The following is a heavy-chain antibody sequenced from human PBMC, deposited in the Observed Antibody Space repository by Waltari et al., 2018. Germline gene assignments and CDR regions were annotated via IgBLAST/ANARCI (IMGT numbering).Heavy chain of an antibody. D-gene: IGHD7-27*01. CDR1: GFTFSTYW. CDR3: VRDEPGDGLDY. CDR2: IASDESRT. V-gene: IGHV3-74*01. Sequence: EVQLVESGGALVQPGGSLRLSCATSGFTFSTYWMHWVRQAPGKGLMWVAHIASDESRTTYAESVKGRFTISRDNAKNTVYLQMNSLRDDDTAVYYCVRDEPGDGLDYWGQGTLVTVSS. J-gene: IGHJ4*02.